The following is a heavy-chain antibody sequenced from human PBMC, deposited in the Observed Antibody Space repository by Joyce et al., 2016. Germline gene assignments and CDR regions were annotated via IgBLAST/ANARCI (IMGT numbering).Heavy chain of an antibody. CDR2: IGAGSGGT. D-gene: IGHD6-13*01. J-gene: IGHJ5*02. CDR3: VRPRVAVAGTRWFDP. V-gene: IGHV3-23*01. CDR1: GFTFVVYA. Sequence: EVQLLESGGGLVQPGGSLRLSCAAFGFTFVVYAMSWVRRAAGRGLEWVSAIGAGSGGTHYADSVRGRFTISRDDSDNSLYLHMSGLRSDDTAVYYCVRPRVAVAGTRWFDPWGQGTLVTVSS.